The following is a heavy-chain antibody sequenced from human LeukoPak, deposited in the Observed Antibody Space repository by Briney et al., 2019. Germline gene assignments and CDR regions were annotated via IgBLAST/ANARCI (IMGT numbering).Heavy chain of an antibody. J-gene: IGHJ5*02. V-gene: IGHV6-1*01. CDR2: TYYRSKWYN. D-gene: IGHD6-13*01. CDR3: AREVEQQLKYNWFDP. CDR1: GDSVSSNSAA. Sequence: SQTLSLTCAISGDSVSSNSAAWNWIRQSPSRGLEWLGRTYYRSKWYNDYAVSMTSRITINPDTSKNQFSLQLNSVTPEDTAVYYCAREVEQQLKYNWFDPWGQGTLVIVSS.